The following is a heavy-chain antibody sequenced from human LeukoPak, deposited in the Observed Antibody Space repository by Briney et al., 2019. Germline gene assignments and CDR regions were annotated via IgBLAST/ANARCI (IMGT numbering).Heavy chain of an antibody. Sequence: ASVKVSCKTSGYTFTDYYLHWVRQAPGQGLEWMGWINPNSGGTSSAQKFQGRVTVTRDTSITTVYMEVSWLTSDDAAIYYCARADRLHGGPYLIGPWGQGTLVTVSS. CDR2: INPNSGGT. CDR1: GYTFTDYY. CDR3: ARADRLHGGPYLIGP. J-gene: IGHJ5*02. V-gene: IGHV1-2*02. D-gene: IGHD2-21*01.